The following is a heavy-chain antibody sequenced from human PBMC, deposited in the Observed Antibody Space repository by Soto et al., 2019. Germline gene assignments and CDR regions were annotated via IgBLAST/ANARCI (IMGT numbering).Heavy chain of an antibody. V-gene: IGHV4-59*01. CDR2: MYNTGST. CDR3: AKDHYGSAIYGMDV. J-gene: IGHJ6*02. CDR1: GGAISRYY. Sequence: SETLSLTCTVSGGAISRYYWSWIRQPPGKGLEWIGYMYNTGSTVYNPSFKSRVTISVDTSKNQFSLKLNSVTAEDTALYYCAKDHYGSAIYGMDVWGQGTTVTVSS. D-gene: IGHD3-10*01.